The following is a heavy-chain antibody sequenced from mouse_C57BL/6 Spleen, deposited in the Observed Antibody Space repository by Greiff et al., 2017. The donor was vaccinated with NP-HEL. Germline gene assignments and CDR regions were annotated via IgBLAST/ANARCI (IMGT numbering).Heavy chain of an antibody. CDR1: GYSFTSYY. CDR2: IYPGSGNT. D-gene: IGHD1-1*01. Sequence: VQLQQSGPELVKPGASVKISCKASGYSFTSYYIHWVKQRPGQGLEWIGWIYPGSGNTKYNETFKGKATLTADTSSSTAYMQLSSLTSEDSAVYYCAPITTVYYFDYWGQGTTLTVSS. V-gene: IGHV1-66*01. CDR3: APITTVYYFDY. J-gene: IGHJ2*01.